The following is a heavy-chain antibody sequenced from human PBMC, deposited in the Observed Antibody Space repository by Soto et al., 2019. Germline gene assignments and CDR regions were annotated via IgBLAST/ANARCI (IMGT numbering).Heavy chain of an antibody. Sequence: EVQLVESGGGLVQPGGSLKLSCAASGFTFSGSAMHWVRQASGKGLEWVGRIRSKANSYATAYAPSVKGRFTVSRDDSRNTTYLQLNSLKSEETALYYCTPEGTGFDYWGQGTLVTVSS. CDR3: TPEGTGFDY. CDR1: GFTFSGSA. V-gene: IGHV3-73*02. J-gene: IGHJ4*02. CDR2: IRSKANSYAT. D-gene: IGHD1-1*01.